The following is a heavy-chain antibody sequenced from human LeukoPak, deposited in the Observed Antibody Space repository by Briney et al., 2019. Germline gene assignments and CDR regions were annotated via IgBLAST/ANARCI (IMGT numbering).Heavy chain of an antibody. D-gene: IGHD2-15*01. CDR3: AREYCSGGSCYSENSFDY. V-gene: IGHV1-18*01. J-gene: IGHJ4*02. CDR1: GYTFTSYG. Sequence: ASVKVSCKASGYTFTSYGISWVRQAPGQGLEWMGWISAYNCNTNYAQKLQGRVTMTTDTSTSTAYMELRSLRSDDTAVYYCAREYCSGGSCYSENSFDYWGQGTLVTVSS. CDR2: ISAYNCNT.